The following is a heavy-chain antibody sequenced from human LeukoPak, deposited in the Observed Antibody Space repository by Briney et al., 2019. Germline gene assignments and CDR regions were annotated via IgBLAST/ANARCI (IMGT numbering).Heavy chain of an antibody. CDR2: IYSGGST. D-gene: IGHD2-15*01. CDR3: ARVRYCSGGSCYSFDY. CDR1: GVTFSSYS. J-gene: IGHJ4*02. Sequence: GGSLRLSCAASGVTFSSYSMSWVRQAPGKGLEWVSIIYSGGSTYYADSVKGRFTISRDNSKNTLFLQMNTLRAEDTAVYYCARVRYCSGGSCYSFDYWGQGTLVTVSS. V-gene: IGHV3-53*01.